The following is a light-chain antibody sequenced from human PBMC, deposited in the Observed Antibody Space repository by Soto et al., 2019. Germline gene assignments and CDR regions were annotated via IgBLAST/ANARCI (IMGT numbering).Light chain of an antibody. V-gene: IGKV3-20*01. CDR2: GAS. CDR3: QQYDSSPRT. Sequence: IVLTQSPGTLSMSPGEIATLSGSSSQSLSSSSLAWYQQKPGQAPRLLISGASSRAADIPDRFSGSGSGTDFTLTINRLEPEDFAVYYCQQYDSSPRTFGQGTKVDIK. CDR1: QSLSSSS. J-gene: IGKJ1*01.